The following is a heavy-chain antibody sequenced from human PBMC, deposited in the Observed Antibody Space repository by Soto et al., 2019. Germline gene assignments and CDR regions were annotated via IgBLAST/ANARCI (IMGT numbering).Heavy chain of an antibody. V-gene: IGHV3-73*01. CDR2: IRSRTFNYAT. Sequence: GGSLRLSCAASGFTFSASGIHWVRQSSGKGLEWVGRIRSRTFNYATAYVAAVKDRFTVSRDASRDTAYLQMNSLETDDSALYDCLGVGDTHNWFYWGQGTLVTVCS. CDR1: GFTFSASG. D-gene: IGHD1-1*01. J-gene: IGHJ4*02. CDR3: LGVGDTHNWFY.